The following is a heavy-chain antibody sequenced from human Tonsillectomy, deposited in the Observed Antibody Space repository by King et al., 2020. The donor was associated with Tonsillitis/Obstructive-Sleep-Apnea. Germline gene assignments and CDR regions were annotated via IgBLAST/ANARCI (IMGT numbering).Heavy chain of an antibody. CDR2: IYYSGST. J-gene: IGHJ5*02. D-gene: IGHD2-15*01. CDR3: AREGHLSGGSCEFDP. Sequence: QLQESGPGLVKPSETLSLTCTVSGGSISSYYWSWIRQPPGKGLEWIGYIYYSGSTNYNPSLKSRVTISVDTSKNQFSLKLSSVTAADTAVYYCAREGHLSGGSCEFDPWGQGTLVTVSS. CDR1: GGSISSYY. V-gene: IGHV4-59*01.